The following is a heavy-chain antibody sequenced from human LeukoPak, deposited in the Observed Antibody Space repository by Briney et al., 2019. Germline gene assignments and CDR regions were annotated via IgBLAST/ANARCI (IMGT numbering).Heavy chain of an antibody. Sequence: SETLSLTCTVSGGSISSSSYYWGWIRQPPGKGLEWIGSIYYSGSTYYNPSLKSRVTISVDTSKNQFSLKLRSVTAADTAVYYFAREWSAFDYWGQGTLVTVSS. V-gene: IGHV4-39*07. J-gene: IGHJ4*02. CDR2: IYYSGST. CDR3: AREWSAFDY. CDR1: GGSISSSSYY. D-gene: IGHD2-15*01.